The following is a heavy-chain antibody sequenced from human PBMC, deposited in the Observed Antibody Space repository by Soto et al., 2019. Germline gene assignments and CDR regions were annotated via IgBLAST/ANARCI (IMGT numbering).Heavy chain of an antibody. V-gene: IGHV1-3*01. CDR2: INAGNGNT. CDR1: GYTFTSYA. Sequence: ASVKVSCKASGYTFTSYAMHWVRQAPGQRLEWMGWINAGNGNTKYSQKFQGRVTITRDTSASTAYMELSSLRSEDTAVYYCARGFGGFLEWLFVAEPLDEARYYMDVWGKGTTVTVSS. CDR3: ARGFGGFLEWLFVAEPLDEARYYMDV. D-gene: IGHD3-3*01. J-gene: IGHJ6*03.